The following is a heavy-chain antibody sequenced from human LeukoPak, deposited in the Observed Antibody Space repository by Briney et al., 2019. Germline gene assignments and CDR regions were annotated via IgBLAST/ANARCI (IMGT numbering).Heavy chain of an antibody. CDR2: INHSGST. J-gene: IGHJ2*01. CDR3: ARGQEPTYYYDSTGRLDL. Sequence: SETLSLTCVVYGGSFSNHYWTWIRQPPGKGLEWIGEINHSGSTNYNPSLKSRVTMSVDTSKNQFSLKLTSVTAADTAVYYCARGQEPTYYYDSTGRLDLWGRGTLVTVSS. CDR1: GGSFSNHY. D-gene: IGHD3-22*01. V-gene: IGHV4-34*01.